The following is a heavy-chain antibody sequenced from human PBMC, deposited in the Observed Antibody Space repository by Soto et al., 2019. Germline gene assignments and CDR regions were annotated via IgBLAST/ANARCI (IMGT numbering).Heavy chain of an antibody. J-gene: IGHJ2*01. Sequence: QVQLVESGGGVVQPGRSLRLSCVASGFTLGSYAIHWVRQAPGKGLEWVAAISYDGSGKYYADSVQGRFTISRDNSKNTLYLQMNSLRVEDTAVYYCARDARIGTDWYFDLWGRGTLVTVSS. V-gene: IGHV3-30-3*01. CDR2: ISYDGSGK. D-gene: IGHD1-26*01. CDR1: GFTLGSYA. CDR3: ARDARIGTDWYFDL.